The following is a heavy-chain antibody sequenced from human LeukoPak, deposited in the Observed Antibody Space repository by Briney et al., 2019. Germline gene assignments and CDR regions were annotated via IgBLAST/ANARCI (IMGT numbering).Heavy chain of an antibody. Sequence: GGSLRLSCAASGFTFSSYARSWVRQAPGKGLEWVSAISGSGGSTYYADSVKGRFTISRDNSKNTLYLQMNSLRAEDTAVYYCARWTLQYYYDSSGYALDYWGQGTLVTVSS. CDR2: ISGSGGST. CDR1: GFTFSSYA. J-gene: IGHJ4*02. V-gene: IGHV3-23*01. CDR3: ARWTLQYYYDSSGYALDY. D-gene: IGHD3-22*01.